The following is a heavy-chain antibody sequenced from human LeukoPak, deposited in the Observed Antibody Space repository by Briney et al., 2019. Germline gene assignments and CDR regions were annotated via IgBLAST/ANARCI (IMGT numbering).Heavy chain of an antibody. Sequence: GRSLRLSCAASGFTFSSYGMHWVRQAPGKGLEWVAVISYDGSNKYYADFVKGRFTISRDNSKNTLYLQMNSLRAEDTAVYYCAKEYPAGPWMFDPWGQGTLVTVSS. V-gene: IGHV3-30*18. D-gene: IGHD6-13*01. J-gene: IGHJ5*02. CDR3: AKEYPAGPWMFDP. CDR2: ISYDGSNK. CDR1: GFTFSSYG.